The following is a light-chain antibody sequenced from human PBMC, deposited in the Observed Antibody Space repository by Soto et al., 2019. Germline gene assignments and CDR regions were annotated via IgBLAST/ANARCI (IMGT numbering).Light chain of an antibody. J-gene: IGLJ1*01. CDR2: DVS. CDR3: CSYAVRDTFYV. V-gene: IGLV2-11*01. Sequence: QSALTQPRSVSGSPGQSVIISCSGTSNDVGAYNYVSWYQQNPGKAPKLVIYDVSKRPSGVPARFSGSKSGNTASLTISGLQAEDEADYFCCSYAVRDTFYVFGTGTKVTAL. CDR1: SNDVGAYNY.